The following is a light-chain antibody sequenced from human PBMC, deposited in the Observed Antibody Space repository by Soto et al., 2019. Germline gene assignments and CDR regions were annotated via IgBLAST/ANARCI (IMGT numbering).Light chain of an antibody. CDR2: GVS. V-gene: IGLV2-14*01. J-gene: IGLJ2*01. Sequence: QSALTQPASVSGYPGQSITISCTGTSSDIGGYNYVSWYQQYPGKAPKLMIFGVSDRPSGVSNRFSGSKSGYTASLTISGLQAEDEAYYYCSSYKTSSTVVVFGGGTKLTVL. CDR1: SSDIGGYNY. CDR3: SSYKTSSTVVV.